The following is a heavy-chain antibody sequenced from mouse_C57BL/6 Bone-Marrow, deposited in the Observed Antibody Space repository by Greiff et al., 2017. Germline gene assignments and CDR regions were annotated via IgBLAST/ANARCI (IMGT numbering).Heavy chain of an antibody. D-gene: IGHD3-1*01. CDR3: ERVGLWPLYYAMDY. CDR1: GYTFTDYY. CDR2: INPNNGGT. V-gene: IGHV1-26*01. J-gene: IGHJ4*01. Sequence: VQLQQSGPELVKPGASVKISCKASGYTFTDYYMNWVKQSHGKSLEWIGDINPNNGGTSYNQKFKGKATLTVDKSSSTAYMELRSLTSEDSAVYYCERVGLWPLYYAMDYWGQGTSVTVSS.